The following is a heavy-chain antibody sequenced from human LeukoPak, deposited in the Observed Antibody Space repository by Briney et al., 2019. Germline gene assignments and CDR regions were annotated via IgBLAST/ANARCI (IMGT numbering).Heavy chain of an antibody. CDR3: ARTLYDILTYYFDY. V-gene: IGHV1-2*02. Sequence: ASVTVSCKASGYTFTGYYMHWVRQAPGQGLEWMGWINPNINGTNYAQKFQGRVTMTRDTSISTAYMELSRLRSDDTAVYYCARTLYDILTYYFDYWGQGTLVTVSS. J-gene: IGHJ4*02. CDR1: GYTFTGYY. D-gene: IGHD3-9*01. CDR2: INPNINGT.